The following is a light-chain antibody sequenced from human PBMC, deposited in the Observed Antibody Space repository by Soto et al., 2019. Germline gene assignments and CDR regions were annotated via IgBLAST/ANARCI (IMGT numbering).Light chain of an antibody. CDR1: SSDVAAYNF. CDR3: SSYTSGGNYV. CDR2: DVS. V-gene: IGLV2-14*01. Sequence: SVLTEPASVAGSPGQSVAISCTGSSSDVAAYNFVSWYQQHPGKAPNLLVFDVSNRPSGVSNRFSGSKSGNTASLTISGLQAEDEADYYCSSYTSGGNYVFGSGTKVTVL. J-gene: IGLJ1*01.